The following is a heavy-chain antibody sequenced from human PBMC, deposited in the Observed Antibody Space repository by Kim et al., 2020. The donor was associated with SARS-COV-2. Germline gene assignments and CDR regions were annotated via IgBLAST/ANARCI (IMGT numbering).Heavy chain of an antibody. D-gene: IGHD3-22*01. CDR1: GGSFSGYY. V-gene: IGHV4-34*01. CDR3: AGGSPYYYDSSGYPYYYYYMDV. Sequence: SETLSLTCAVYGGSFSGYYWSWIRQPPGKGLEWIGEINHSGSTNYNPSLKSRVTISVDTSKNQFSLKLSSVTAADTAVYYCAGGSPYYYDSSGYPYYYYYMDVWGKGTTVTVSS. CDR2: INHSGST. J-gene: IGHJ6*03.